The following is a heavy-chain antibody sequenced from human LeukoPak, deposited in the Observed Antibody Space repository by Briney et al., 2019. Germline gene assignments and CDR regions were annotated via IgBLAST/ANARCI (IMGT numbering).Heavy chain of an antibody. CDR1: GFTFSTYA. Sequence: PGGSLRLSCAASGFTFSTYAMHWVRQAPGKGLEYVSAISSNGGSTYYANSVKGRFTISRDNSKNTLYLQMGSLRAEDMAVYYCARRGSSSWYFLDYWGQGTLVTVSS. V-gene: IGHV3-64*01. CDR2: ISSNGGST. J-gene: IGHJ4*02. D-gene: IGHD6-13*01. CDR3: ARRGSSSWYFLDY.